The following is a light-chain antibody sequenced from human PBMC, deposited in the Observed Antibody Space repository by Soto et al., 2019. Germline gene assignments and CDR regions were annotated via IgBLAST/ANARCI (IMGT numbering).Light chain of an antibody. V-gene: IGKV3-20*01. CDR2: GAA. Sequence: EIVLTQSPGILSLSPGERATLSCRASQSVSSSYLAWYQQKPGQAPRLLIYGAANRATGISDRFSASGSKTNFTLTISRLEPEDFAVYYCQQDGSSPPYTFGQGTKLEIK. CDR3: QQDGSSPPYT. J-gene: IGKJ2*01. CDR1: QSVSSSY.